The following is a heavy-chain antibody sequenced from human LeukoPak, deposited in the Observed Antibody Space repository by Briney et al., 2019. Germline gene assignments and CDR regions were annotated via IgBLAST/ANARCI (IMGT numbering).Heavy chain of an antibody. CDR3: AKVAYKSTGYYLDN. CDR1: GGSITSSNW. V-gene: IGHV4-4*02. D-gene: IGHD2/OR15-2a*01. Sequence: PSGTLSPSCAVSGGSITSSNWGSWVRQPPGKGLEWIGEIYHSGSTNYNPSLKSRVTISLDKSKNHFSLKVNSVTAADTAFYYCAKVAYKSTGYYLDNWGHGTLVTVSS. CDR2: IYHSGST. J-gene: IGHJ4*01.